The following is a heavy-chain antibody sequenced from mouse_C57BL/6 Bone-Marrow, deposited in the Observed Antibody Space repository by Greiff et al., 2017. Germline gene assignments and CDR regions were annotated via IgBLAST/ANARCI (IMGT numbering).Heavy chain of an antibody. CDR3: ARPTTASPFDY. CDR1: GFTFSDYG. V-gene: IGHV5-17*01. Sequence: DVKLVASGGGLVKPGGSLKLSCAASGFTFSDYGMHWVRQAPEKGLEWVAYISSGSSTIYYADTVKGRFTISRDNAKNTLFLQMTSLRSEDTAMYYCARPTTASPFDYWGQGTTLTVSS. CDR2: ISSGSSTI. J-gene: IGHJ2*01. D-gene: IGHD1-2*01.